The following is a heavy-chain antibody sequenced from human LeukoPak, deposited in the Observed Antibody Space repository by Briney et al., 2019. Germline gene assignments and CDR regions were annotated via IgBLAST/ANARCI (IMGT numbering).Heavy chain of an antibody. J-gene: IGHJ3*02. CDR3: ARDRFYYDSSGPAGDAFDI. V-gene: IGHV6-1*01. Sequence: SQTLSLTCAISGDSVSSNSADWNWIRQSPSRGLEWLGRTYYRSKWYNDYAVSVKSRITINPDTSKNQFSLQLNSVTPEDTAVYYCARDRFYYDSSGPAGDAFDIWGQGTMVTVSS. D-gene: IGHD3-22*01. CDR1: GDSVSSNSAD. CDR2: TYYRSKWYN.